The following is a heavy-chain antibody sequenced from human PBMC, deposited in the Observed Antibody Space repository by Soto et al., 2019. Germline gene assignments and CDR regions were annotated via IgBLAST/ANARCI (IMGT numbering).Heavy chain of an antibody. V-gene: IGHV3-53*01. J-gene: IGHJ4*02. Sequence: VGSLRLSCAVSGFTVSNNYMNWVRQAPGKGLEWVSVMYSDGSTYYADSVKGRFTISRDNSKNTVFLQMNTLRAEDTAVYYCARAAVGLRPGEFDYWGQGTLVTV. CDR1: GFTVSNNY. CDR3: ARAAVGLRPGEFDY. CDR2: MYSDGST. D-gene: IGHD3-10*01.